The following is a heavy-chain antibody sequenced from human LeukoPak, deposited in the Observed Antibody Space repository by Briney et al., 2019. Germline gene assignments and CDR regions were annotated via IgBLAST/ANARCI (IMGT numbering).Heavy chain of an antibody. D-gene: IGHD1-26*01. J-gene: IGHJ4*02. CDR2: INGGGDRT. CDR3: AKALSGASNFDE. V-gene: IGHV3-23*01. CDR1: GFILSNYG. Sequence: GESLRLSCAASGFILSNYGMTWVRQAPGKGLEWVSLINGGGDRTYYADSVKGRFTISRDNSKSTLYLQMNSLRAEDTAVYSCAKALSGASNFDEWGQGTLVTVSS.